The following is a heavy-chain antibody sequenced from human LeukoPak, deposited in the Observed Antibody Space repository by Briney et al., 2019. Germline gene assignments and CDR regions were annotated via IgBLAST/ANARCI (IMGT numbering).Heavy chain of an antibody. CDR2: INHSGST. D-gene: IGHD2-15*01. CDR1: GGSFSGYY. CDR3: ATEPGYCSGGRCYGGWFDP. Sequence: PSETLSLTCAVYGGSFSGYYWSWIRQPPGKGLEWIGEINHSGSTNYNPSLKSRVTISVDTSKNQFSLKLDSVTAADTAVYYCATEPGYCSGGRCYGGWFDPWGQGTLVTVSS. J-gene: IGHJ5*02. V-gene: IGHV4-34*01.